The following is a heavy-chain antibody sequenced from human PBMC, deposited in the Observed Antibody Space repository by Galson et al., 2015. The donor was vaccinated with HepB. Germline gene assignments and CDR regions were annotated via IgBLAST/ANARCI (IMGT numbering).Heavy chain of an antibody. CDR3: ARGRGVIRISNFDW. D-gene: IGHD3-10*01. V-gene: IGHV4-61*01. CDR2: ISYSGST. J-gene: IGHJ4*02. Sequence: LSLTCTVSGGSVSSGTYYWNWIRQPPGKGLEWIGFISYSGSTNYNPSLTSRVTISVDASKNQFSLILSSVTAADTAVYYCARGRGVIRISNFDWWGQGTLVTVSS. CDR1: GGSVSSGTYY.